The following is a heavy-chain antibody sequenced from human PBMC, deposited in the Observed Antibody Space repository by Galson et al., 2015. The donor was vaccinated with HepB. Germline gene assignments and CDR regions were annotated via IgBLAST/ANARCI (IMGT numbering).Heavy chain of an antibody. Sequence: SVKVSCKASGVTFTSSAIRWVRQAPGQGLEWMGGIIPIFGTANYAQKFQGRVTITADESTSTAYMELSSLRSEDTAVYYCARAYGGLGMSLYYYYGMDVWGQGTTVTVSS. J-gene: IGHJ6*02. CDR1: GVTFTSSA. CDR2: IIPIFGTA. V-gene: IGHV1-69*13. D-gene: IGHD3-16*01. CDR3: ARAYGGLGMSLYYYYGMDV.